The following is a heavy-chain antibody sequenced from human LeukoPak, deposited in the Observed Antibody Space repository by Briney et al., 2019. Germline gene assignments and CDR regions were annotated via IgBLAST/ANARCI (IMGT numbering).Heavy chain of an antibody. CDR1: GGSFSGYY. J-gene: IGHJ4*02. D-gene: IGHD4-17*01. V-gene: IGHV4-34*01. CDR3: ASPAWGGDYPKPLDY. Sequence: SETLPLTCAVYGGSFSGYYWSWIRQPPGKGLEWIGEINHSGSTNYNPSLKSRVTISADTSKNQFSLKLSSVTAADTAVYYCASPAWGGDYPKPLDYWGQGTLVTVSS. CDR2: INHSGST.